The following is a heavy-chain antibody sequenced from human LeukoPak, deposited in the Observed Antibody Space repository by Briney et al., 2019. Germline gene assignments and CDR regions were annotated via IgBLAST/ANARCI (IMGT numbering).Heavy chain of an antibody. CDR2: INPSGGST. CDR3: ARVDTVTTALDYGMDV. V-gene: IGHV1-46*01. Sequence: ASVKVSCKASGYTFTSYYMHWVRRAPGQGLEWMGIINPSGGSTSYAQKFQGRVTMTRDTSTSTVYMELSSLRSEDTAVYYCARVDTVTTALDYGMDVWGQGTTVTVSS. D-gene: IGHD4-17*01. J-gene: IGHJ6*02. CDR1: GYTFTSYY.